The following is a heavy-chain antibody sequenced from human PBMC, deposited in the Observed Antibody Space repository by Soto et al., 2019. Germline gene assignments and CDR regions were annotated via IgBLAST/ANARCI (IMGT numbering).Heavy chain of an antibody. V-gene: IGHV3-23*01. J-gene: IGHJ6*02. Sequence: GGSLRLSCGASGFTFSDDYMSWIRQAPGKGLEWVSAISGSGGSTYYADSVKGRFTISRDNSKNTLYLQMNSLRAEDTAVYYCARDFENDSGYSNYYYYGMDVWGQGTTVTVSS. CDR3: ARDFENDSGYSNYYYYGMDV. CDR1: GFTFSDDY. D-gene: IGHD5-12*01. CDR2: ISGSGGST.